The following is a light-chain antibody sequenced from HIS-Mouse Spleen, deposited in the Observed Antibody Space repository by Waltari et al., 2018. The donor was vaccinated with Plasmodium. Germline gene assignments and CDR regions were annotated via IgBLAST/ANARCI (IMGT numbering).Light chain of an antibody. CDR1: VLAKKY. V-gene: IGLV3-27*01. Sequence: SHELTQPSSVSVSPGQTARLTCSGDVLAKKYARWFQQKPGQAPVLVIYKDSERPSGIPERFSGSSSGTTVTLTISGAQVEDEADYYCYSAADNNRVFGGGTKLTVL. CDR3: YSAADNNRV. CDR2: KDS. J-gene: IGLJ3*02.